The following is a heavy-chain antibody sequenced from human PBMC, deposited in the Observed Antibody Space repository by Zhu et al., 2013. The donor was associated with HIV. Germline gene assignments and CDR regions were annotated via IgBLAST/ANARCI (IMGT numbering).Heavy chain of an antibody. J-gene: IGHJ4*02. D-gene: IGHD1-26*01. CDR3: ARGRVVGAASPADY. CDR2: MNPNSANT. CDR1: GGTFSSYA. Sequence: QVQQVHSGAEVKRPGSSVKVSCKTSGGTFSSYAISWVRQASGQGLEWLGWMNPNSANTGYAQKFQGRVTMTRDTSISTAYMELNTLTSEDTAVYYCARGRVVGAASPADYWGRGTVVTVSS. V-gene: IGHV1-8*01.